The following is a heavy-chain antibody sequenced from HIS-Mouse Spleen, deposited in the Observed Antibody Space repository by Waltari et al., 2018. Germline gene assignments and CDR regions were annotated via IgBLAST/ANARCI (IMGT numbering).Heavy chain of an antibody. J-gene: IGHJ2*01. D-gene: IGHD6-13*01. V-gene: IGHV4-39*07. CDR3: AREIPYSSSWYDWYFDL. CDR2: IYYSGST. CDR1: GGSIRSSSSY. Sequence: QLQLQESGPGLVKPSETLSLTCTVSGGSIRSSSSYWCWIRQPPGKGLEWIGSIYYSGSTYYNPSLKSRVTISVDTSKNQFSLKLSSVTAADTAVYYCAREIPYSSSWYDWYFDLWGRGTLVTVSS.